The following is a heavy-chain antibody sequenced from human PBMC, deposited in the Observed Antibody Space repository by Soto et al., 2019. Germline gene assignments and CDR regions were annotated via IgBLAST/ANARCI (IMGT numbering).Heavy chain of an antibody. CDR1: GFIFSRSA. V-gene: IGHV3-21*01. CDR2: ISSSSSYI. J-gene: IGHJ4*02. CDR3: ARINSGWGPLSPYPFGY. D-gene: IGHD6-19*01. Sequence: GSLRLSCAASGFIFSRSAMNWVRQAPGKGLEWVSSISSSSSYIYYADSVKGRFTISRDNAKNSLYLQMNSLRAEDTAIYYCARINSGWGPLSPYPFGYWGQGALVTVSS.